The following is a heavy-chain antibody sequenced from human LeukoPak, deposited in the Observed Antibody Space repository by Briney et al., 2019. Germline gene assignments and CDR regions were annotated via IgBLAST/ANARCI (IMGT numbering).Heavy chain of an antibody. D-gene: IGHD5-18*01. Sequence: PGGSLRLSCAASGFTFSSYAMSWVRQAPGKGLEWVSGISWNSGSIGYADSVKCRFTISRDNAKNSLYLQMNSLRAEDTAVFYCARGYSYGSRYFDYWGQGTLVTVSS. J-gene: IGHJ4*02. CDR2: ISWNSGSI. V-gene: IGHV3-23*01. CDR1: GFTFSSYA. CDR3: ARGYSYGSRYFDY.